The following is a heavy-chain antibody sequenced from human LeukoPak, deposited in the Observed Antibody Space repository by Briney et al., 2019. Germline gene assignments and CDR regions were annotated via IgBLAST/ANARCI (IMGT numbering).Heavy chain of an antibody. CDR3: ARKYYYDSSGYDN. CDR1: DGSISSYY. D-gene: IGHD3-22*01. Sequence: SETLSLTCTNSDGSISSYYWSWIRQPPGKGLEWIGYIYYSGSTNYNPSLKSRVTISVDTSKNQFSLKLSSVTAADTAVYYCARKYYYDSSGYDNWGQGTLVTVSS. J-gene: IGHJ4*02. V-gene: IGHV4-59*01. CDR2: IYYSGST.